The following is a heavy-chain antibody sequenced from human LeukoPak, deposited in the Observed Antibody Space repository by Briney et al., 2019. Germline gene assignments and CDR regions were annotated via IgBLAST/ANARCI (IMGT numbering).Heavy chain of an antibody. J-gene: IGHJ3*02. CDR1: GGSISSSSYY. CDR2: IYYSGST. V-gene: IGHV4-39*07. CDR3: AREFSTREGGAFDI. D-gene: IGHD2-2*01. Sequence: PSETLSLTCTVSGGSISSSSYYWGWIRQPPGKGLEWIGSIYYSGSTYYNPSLKSRVTISVDRSKNQFSLKLSSVTAADTAVYYCAREFSTREGGAFDIWGQGTMVTVSS.